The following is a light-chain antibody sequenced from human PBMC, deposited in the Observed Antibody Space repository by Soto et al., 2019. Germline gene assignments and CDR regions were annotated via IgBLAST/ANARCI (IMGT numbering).Light chain of an antibody. CDR2: RND. Sequence: QSVLTQPPSASGTPGQRVTISCSGSSSNIGSNYVYWYQQLPGTAPKLLIYRNDQRPSGVPDRFSGSKSGYTASLTISGLQPEDEADYYCSSYTSDSTFLVFGGGTQLTVL. V-gene: IGLV1-47*01. CDR1: SSNIGSNY. CDR3: SSYTSDSTFLV. J-gene: IGLJ2*01.